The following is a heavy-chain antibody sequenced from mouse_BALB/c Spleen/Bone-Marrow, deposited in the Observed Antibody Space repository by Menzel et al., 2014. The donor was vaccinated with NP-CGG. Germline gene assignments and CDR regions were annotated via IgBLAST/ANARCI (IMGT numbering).Heavy chain of an antibody. CDR3: IRELVRGFGY. D-gene: IGHD2-14*01. CDR2: ISPGSGGA. Sequence: VQLQQSGAELVRPGTPVKVSCKASGYAFTNYFMEWVKQRPGQGLEWIGVISPGSGGANYNEKFKGKAILTADKSSSTAYMQLSSLTSDDSAVYFCIRELVRGFGYWGQGTLVTVSA. V-gene: IGHV1-54*01. J-gene: IGHJ3*01. CDR1: GYAFTNYF.